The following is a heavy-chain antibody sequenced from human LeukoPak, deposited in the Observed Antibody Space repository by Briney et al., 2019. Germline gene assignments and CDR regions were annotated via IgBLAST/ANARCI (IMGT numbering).Heavy chain of an antibody. D-gene: IGHD3-22*01. J-gene: IGHJ3*02. Sequence: GGSLRLSCAASGFTFDDYIMHWVRQAPGRGLEWVSLISWDGDTTYYADSVKGRFTSSRDNSKNSLFLQMNSLRTEDTALYYCAKARGLIGGAFDIWGQGTMVTVSS. V-gene: IGHV3-43*01. CDR3: AKARGLIGGAFDI. CDR1: GFTFDDYI. CDR2: ISWDGDTT.